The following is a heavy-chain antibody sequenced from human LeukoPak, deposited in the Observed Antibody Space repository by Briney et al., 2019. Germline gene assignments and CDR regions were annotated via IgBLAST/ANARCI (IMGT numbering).Heavy chain of an antibody. D-gene: IGHD6-13*01. V-gene: IGHV3-33*01. CDR1: GFTFNTFG. J-gene: IGHJ4*02. CDR3: ARRIAAGVDY. Sequence: PGRSLRLSCAASGFTFNTFGMHWVRQAPGKGLEWVAVIWYDGSNEYYADSVKGRFTISRDNAKNSLFLQMSSLRDEDTAVYYCARRIAAGVDYWGQGSRVTVSS. CDR2: IWYDGSNE.